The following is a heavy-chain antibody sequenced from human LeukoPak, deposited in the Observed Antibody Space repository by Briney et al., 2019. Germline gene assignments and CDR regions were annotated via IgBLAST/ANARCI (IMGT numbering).Heavy chain of an antibody. D-gene: IGHD3-22*01. CDR2: LTGRGGGT. CDR1: GFTFSTYA. V-gene: IGHV3-23*01. CDR3: AKEGGYYYDSSGHTLSDAFAV. J-gene: IGHJ3*01. Sequence: GGSLRLSCAASGFTFSTYAMSWVRQAPGKGLEWVSTLTGRGGGTYYEDSVKGRFAISRGDSKNTLYLQMTSLRAGDMAVYYCAKEGGYYYDSSGHTLSDAFAVWGQGTMVTVSS.